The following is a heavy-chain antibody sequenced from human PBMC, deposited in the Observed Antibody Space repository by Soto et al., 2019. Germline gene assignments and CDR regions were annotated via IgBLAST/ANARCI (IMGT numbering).Heavy chain of an antibody. CDR2: IGSSGANT. J-gene: IGHJ4*01. CDR3: AKAFGTYYFDY. Sequence: GGSLRLSCVGSGFTFSSYAMRWVRQAPGKGLEWVSAIGSSGANTYYADSVKGRFTISRDNSKNTVYLQMNSLRAEDTAVYYWAKAFGTYYFDYWGQGTVVTVSS. V-gene: IGHV3-23*01. CDR1: GFTFSSYA. D-gene: IGHD3-10*01.